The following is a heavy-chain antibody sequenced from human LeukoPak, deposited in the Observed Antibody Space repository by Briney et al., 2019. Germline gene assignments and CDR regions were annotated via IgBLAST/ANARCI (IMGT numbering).Heavy chain of an antibody. V-gene: IGHV3-33*01. Sequence: GGSLRLSRAASGFTFSSYSMHWVRQAPGKGLEWVAVIWYDGSNKYYADSVKGRLTISRDNSKNTLYLQVNSLRAEDTAVYYCARDRDIVATYFDYWGQGTLVTVSS. CDR1: GFTFSSYS. J-gene: IGHJ4*02. D-gene: IGHD5-12*01. CDR2: IWYDGSNK. CDR3: ARDRDIVATYFDY.